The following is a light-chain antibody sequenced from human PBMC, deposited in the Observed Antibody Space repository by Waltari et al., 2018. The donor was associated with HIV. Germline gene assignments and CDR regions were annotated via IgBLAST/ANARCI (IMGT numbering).Light chain of an antibody. CDR1: SSNIGSNT. CDR3: ASWDDSLNGLYV. CDR2: SNS. J-gene: IGLJ1*01. Sequence: QSVLTQPPSASATPGQRVTISCSGNSSNIGSNTVNWYLHLPGTAPKLLIYSNSQRPSGVPARFSGSKSGTSASLAISGLQSEDEAHYYCASWDDSLNGLYVFGPGTKVTVL. V-gene: IGLV1-44*01.